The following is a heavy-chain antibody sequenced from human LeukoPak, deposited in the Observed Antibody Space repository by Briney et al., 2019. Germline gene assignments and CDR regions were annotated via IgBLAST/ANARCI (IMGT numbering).Heavy chain of an antibody. CDR2: IYYSGST. CDR1: GGSISSYY. CDR3: ASGHPTGGKRVYFDY. V-gene: IGHV4-59*01. J-gene: IGHJ4*02. D-gene: IGHD7-27*01. Sequence: SETLSLTCTVSGGSISSYYWSWIRQPPGKGLEWIGYIYYSGSTNYSPSLKSRVTISVDTSKDQFSLKLSSVTAADTAVYYCASGHPTGGKRVYFDYWGQGTLVTVSS.